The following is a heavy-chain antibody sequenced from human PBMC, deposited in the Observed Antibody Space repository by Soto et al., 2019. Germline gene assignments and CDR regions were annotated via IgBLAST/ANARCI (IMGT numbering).Heavy chain of an antibody. J-gene: IGHJ6*02. V-gene: IGHV5-51*01. CDR3: ARSPRDVVVPSNYYYGMDV. CDR2: IYPGDSDT. D-gene: IGHD2-2*01. Sequence: GESLKISCKGSGYSFTSYWIGWVRQMPGKGLEWMGIIYPGDSDTRYSPSFQGQVTISADKSISTAYLQWSSLKASDTAMYYCARSPRDVVVPSNYYYGMDVWGQGTTVTVSS. CDR1: GYSFTSYW.